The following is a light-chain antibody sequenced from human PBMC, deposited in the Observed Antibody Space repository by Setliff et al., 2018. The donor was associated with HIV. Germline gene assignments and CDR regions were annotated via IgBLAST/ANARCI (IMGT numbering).Light chain of an antibody. CDR3: AAWDDSLHGSYV. J-gene: IGLJ1*01. CDR1: SSNIGSNT. CDR2: KND. V-gene: IGLV1-44*01. Sequence: QSVLTQPPSASGTPGQRVTISCSGSSSNIGSNTVTWYQQLPGTAPKLLIYKNDQRPSGVPARFSGSKSGTSASLAISGLQSGDEADYYCAAWDDSLHGSYVFGAGTKVTVL.